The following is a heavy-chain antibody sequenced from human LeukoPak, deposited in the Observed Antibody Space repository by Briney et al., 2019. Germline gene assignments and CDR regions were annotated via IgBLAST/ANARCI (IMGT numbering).Heavy chain of an antibody. D-gene: IGHD3-3*01. Sequence: HPGGSLRLSCVASGFTFPTYSMAWVRQAPGKGLDWVSSINAAGDDMYYADSVKGRFSISRDNLKNTLYLQMHSLRAEDRAMYYCAKGIFGVIHNGIDAWGQGTAVTVSS. V-gene: IGHV3-23*01. CDR1: GFTFPTYS. CDR3: AKGIFGVIHNGIDA. J-gene: IGHJ6*02. CDR2: INAAGDDM.